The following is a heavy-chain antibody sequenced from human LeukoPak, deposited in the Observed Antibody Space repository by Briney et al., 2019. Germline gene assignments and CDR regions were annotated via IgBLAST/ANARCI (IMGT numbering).Heavy chain of an antibody. Sequence: ASVKVSCKASGGTFSSYAISWVRQAPGQGLEWMGGTIPIFGTANYAQKLQGRVTITTDESTSTAYMELSSLRSEDTAVYYCAREARYDFWSGPSYGFDPWGQGTLVTVSS. J-gene: IGHJ5*02. CDR2: TIPIFGTA. D-gene: IGHD3-3*01. CDR3: AREARYDFWSGPSYGFDP. V-gene: IGHV1-69*05. CDR1: GGTFSSYA.